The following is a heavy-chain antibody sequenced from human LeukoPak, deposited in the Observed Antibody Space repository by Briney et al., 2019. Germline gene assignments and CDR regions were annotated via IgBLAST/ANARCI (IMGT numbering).Heavy chain of an antibody. CDR3: ARDGYDFWSGYLN. J-gene: IGHJ4*02. CDR2: ISYDGSNK. CDR1: GFTFDDYA. D-gene: IGHD3-3*01. Sequence: GRSLRLSCAASGFTFDDYAMHWVRQAPGKGLEWVAVISYDGSNKYYADSVKGRFTISRDNSKNTLYLQMNSLRAEDTAVYYCARDGYDFWSGYLNWGQGTLVTVSS. V-gene: IGHV3-30-3*01.